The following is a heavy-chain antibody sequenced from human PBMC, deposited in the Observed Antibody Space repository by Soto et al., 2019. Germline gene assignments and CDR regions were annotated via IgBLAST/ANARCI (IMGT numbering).Heavy chain of an antibody. CDR2: INHSGST. CDR3: ARGRIREGNWFDP. J-gene: IGHJ5*02. D-gene: IGHD2-15*01. V-gene: IGHV4-34*01. CDR1: GGSFSGYY. Sequence: QVQLQQWGAGLLKPSETLSLTCAVYGGSFSGYYWSWIRQPPGKGLEWIGEINHSGSTNYNPSLKSRVTISVDTSKNQFFLKLSSVTAADTAVYYCARGRIREGNWFDPWGQGTLVTVSS.